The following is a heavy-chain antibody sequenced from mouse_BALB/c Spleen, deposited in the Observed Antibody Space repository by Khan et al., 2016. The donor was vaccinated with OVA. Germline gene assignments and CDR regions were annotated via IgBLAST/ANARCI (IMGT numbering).Heavy chain of an antibody. CDR3: GRGNYRYDGYLDY. J-gene: IGHJ2*01. CDR1: GDSITSGY. V-gene: IGHV3-8*02. CDR2: ISSSDST. D-gene: IGHD2-14*01. Sequence: EVQLQESGPSLVKPSQTLSLTCSVTGDSITSGYWNWIRQFPGNKLEYMGYISSSDSTFNYPSHQSRISIIPDTAKNHYYHQFKSMTTEDTATYYCGRGNYRYDGYLDYWGQGTTLTVSS.